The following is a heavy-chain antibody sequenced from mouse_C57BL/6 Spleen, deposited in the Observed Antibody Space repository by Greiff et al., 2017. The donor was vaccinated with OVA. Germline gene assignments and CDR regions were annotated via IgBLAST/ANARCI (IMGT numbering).Heavy chain of an antibody. CDR1: GYAFSSSW. V-gene: IGHV1-82*01. CDR2: IYPGDGDT. Sequence: QVQLKESGPELVKPGASVKISCKASGYAFSSSWMNWVKQRPGKGLEWIGRIYPGDGDTNYNGKFKGKATLTADKSSSTAYMQLSSLTSEDSAVYFCVPYYDRFHWGQGTTLTVSS. CDR3: VPYYDRFH. J-gene: IGHJ2*01. D-gene: IGHD2-10*01.